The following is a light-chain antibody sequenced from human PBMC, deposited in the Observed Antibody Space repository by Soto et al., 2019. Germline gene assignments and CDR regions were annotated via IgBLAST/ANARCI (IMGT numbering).Light chain of an antibody. CDR3: SSYTSSSTVV. Sequence: QSVLTQPASVSGSPGQSITISCTGTSSDVGRYNYVSWYQQHPGKAPKLMIYDVSNRPSGVSNRFSGSKSGNTASLTISGLQAEDDADYYCSSYTSSSTVVFGGGTKLTVL. V-gene: IGLV2-14*01. CDR2: DVS. J-gene: IGLJ2*01. CDR1: SSDVGRYNY.